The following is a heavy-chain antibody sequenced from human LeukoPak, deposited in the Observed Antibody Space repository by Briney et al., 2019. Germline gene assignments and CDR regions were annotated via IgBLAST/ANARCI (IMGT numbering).Heavy chain of an antibody. CDR1: GFTFSSYG. CDR3: AKEPRHCGGDCFSLLDS. V-gene: IGHV3-23*01. D-gene: IGHD2-21*02. CDR2: ISGSGRT. J-gene: IGHJ4*02. Sequence: GGSLRLSCAASGFTFSSYGMHWVRQAPGKGLEWVSLISGSGRTYYADSVKGRFTISRDNSKNTLYLQMNSLRAEDTAVFYCAKEPRHCGGDCFSLLDSWGQGTLVTVSS.